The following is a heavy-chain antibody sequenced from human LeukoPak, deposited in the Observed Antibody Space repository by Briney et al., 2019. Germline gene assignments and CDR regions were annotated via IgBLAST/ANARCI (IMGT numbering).Heavy chain of an antibody. CDR3: ARGRYRATVTTGFDY. CDR2: INHSGST. CDR1: GGSFSGYY. Sequence: SETLSLNCAVYGGSFSGYYWSWLRQPPGKGLERIGEINHSGSTNYNPSLKSRVTLSVDTSKNQFSLKLSSVTAADTAVYYCARGRYRATVTTGFDYWGQGTLVTVSS. J-gene: IGHJ4*02. V-gene: IGHV4-34*01. D-gene: IGHD4-17*01.